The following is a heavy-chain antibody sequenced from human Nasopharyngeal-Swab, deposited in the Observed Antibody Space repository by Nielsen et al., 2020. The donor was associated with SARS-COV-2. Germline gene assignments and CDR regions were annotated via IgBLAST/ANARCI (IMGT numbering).Heavy chain of an antibody. V-gene: IGHV1-18*01. CDR1: DYTFTSYG. CDR2: ISAYNGNT. CDR3: ARVVPRGAFDI. J-gene: IGHJ3*02. Sequence: ASVKVSCKASDYTFTSYGISWVRQAPGQGLEWMGWISAYNGNTNFAQNLQGRVTMTTDTSTSTAYMELRSLRSDDTAVYYCARVVPRGAFDIWGQGTMVTVSS. D-gene: IGHD2-2*01.